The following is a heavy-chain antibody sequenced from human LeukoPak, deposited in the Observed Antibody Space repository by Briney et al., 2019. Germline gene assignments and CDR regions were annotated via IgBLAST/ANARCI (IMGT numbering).Heavy chain of an antibody. D-gene: IGHD3-3*02. V-gene: IGHV3-7*01. J-gene: IGHJ4*02. Sequence: GGSLRLSCAASGFALGTYWMSWVRQAPGKGLEWVANIKQDGSEKYYMDSVKGRFTISRDNAKNSLYLQMNSLRAEDTAVYYCASRAHFWSGPGGWGQGTLVTVSS. CDR2: IKQDGSEK. CDR1: GFALGTYW. CDR3: ASRAHFWSGPGG.